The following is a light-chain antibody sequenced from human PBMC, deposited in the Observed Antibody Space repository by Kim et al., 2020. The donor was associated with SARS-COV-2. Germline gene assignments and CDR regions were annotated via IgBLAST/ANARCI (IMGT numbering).Light chain of an antibody. CDR2: DAS. CDR1: QSVSSN. V-gene: IGKV3-15*01. Sequence: VSTGEGATLTCSASQSVSSNLAWYRQKPSQAHKRHIYDASTKATRIPARLSGSGSGTEFTLTISSLQSEDVAVYYCHEYSDWPPYTFGQGTKLEI. CDR3: HEYSDWPPYT. J-gene: IGKJ2*01.